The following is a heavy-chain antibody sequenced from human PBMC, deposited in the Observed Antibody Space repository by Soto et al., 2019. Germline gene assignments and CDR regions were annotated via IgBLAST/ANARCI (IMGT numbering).Heavy chain of an antibody. J-gene: IGHJ6*02. Sequence: EVQLVETGGGLIQPGGSLRLSCAASGFTVSSNYMSWVRQAPGKGLEWVSVIYSGGSTYYADSVKGRFTISRDNSKNTLYLQMNSLRAEDTAVYYCASGNIVGATNYYYYGMDVWGQGTTVTVSS. CDR1: GFTVSSNY. V-gene: IGHV3-53*02. CDR3: ASGNIVGATNYYYYGMDV. CDR2: IYSGGST. D-gene: IGHD1-26*01.